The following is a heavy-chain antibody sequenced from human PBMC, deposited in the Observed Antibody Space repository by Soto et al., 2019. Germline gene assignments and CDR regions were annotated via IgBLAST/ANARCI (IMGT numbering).Heavy chain of an antibody. CDR2: IYYSGST. D-gene: IGHD6-19*01. V-gene: IGHV4-59*01. CDR3: AREAGYSSGWYEYYYLDV. CDR1: GGSISSYY. J-gene: IGHJ6*03. Sequence: SETLSLTCTVSGGSISSYYWSWIRQPPGKGLEWIGYIYYSGSTNYNPSLKSRVTISVDTSKNQFSLKLSSVTAADTAVYYCAREAGYSSGWYEYYYLDVSGKGTTVTVS.